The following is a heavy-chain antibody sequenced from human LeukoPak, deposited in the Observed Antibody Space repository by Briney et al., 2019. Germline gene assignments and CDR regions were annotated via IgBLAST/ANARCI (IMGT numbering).Heavy chain of an antibody. V-gene: IGHV3-33*01. CDR3: AREQYGSDDALDI. J-gene: IGHJ3*02. Sequence: GGSLRPSCAASGFTFSYYGMHWVRQAPGKGLEWVAVIWFDGSNKYYADSVKGRFTVSRDNSKNTMDLQMNSLGAEDTAVYYCAREQYGSDDALDIWGQGTMVTVSS. D-gene: IGHD4-17*01. CDR1: GFTFSYYG. CDR2: IWFDGSNK.